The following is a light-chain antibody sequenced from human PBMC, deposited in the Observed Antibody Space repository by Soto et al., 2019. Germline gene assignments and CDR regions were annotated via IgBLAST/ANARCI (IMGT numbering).Light chain of an antibody. CDR3: QQGYSSPT. CDR1: QSIRTY. J-gene: IGKJ5*01. Sequence: DIQMTQSPSSLSGSVGDRVTITCRASQSIRTYLNWYQQKPGKAPKVLIYAVSNLESGVPSRFSGSGSETDFTLTISSLQPEDFATYFCQQGYSSPTFGQGTRLEIK. V-gene: IGKV1-39*01. CDR2: AVS.